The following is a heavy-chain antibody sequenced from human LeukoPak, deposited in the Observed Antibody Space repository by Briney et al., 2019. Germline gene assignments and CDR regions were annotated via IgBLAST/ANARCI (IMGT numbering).Heavy chain of an antibody. D-gene: IGHD3-10*01. CDR1: GFTFSNFA. V-gene: IGHV3-15*01. CDR3: TTDFPDVALLFPLDY. Sequence: GGSLRLSCAASGFTFSNFAMHWVRQAPGKGLEWVGRIKSKTDGGTTDYAAPVKGRFTISRDDSKNTLYLQMNSLKTEDTAVYYCTTDFPDVALLFPLDYWGQGTLVTVSS. CDR2: IKSKTDGGTT. J-gene: IGHJ4*02.